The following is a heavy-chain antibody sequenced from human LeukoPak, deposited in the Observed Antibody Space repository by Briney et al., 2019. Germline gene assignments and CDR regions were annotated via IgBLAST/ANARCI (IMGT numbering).Heavy chain of an antibody. D-gene: IGHD3-22*01. CDR1: GCSISIYY. CDR3: ARGYYDSSGFFDY. Sequence: PSETLSFTCTGSGCSISIYYWSWIRQPSGKGLEWIGRIYTSWSTNYNPSLKGRVTMSVDTSKNQFSMKLSSVPAADPAVYYCARGYYDSSGFFDYWGQGKLVTVSS. V-gene: IGHV4-4*07. J-gene: IGHJ4*02. CDR2: IYTSWST.